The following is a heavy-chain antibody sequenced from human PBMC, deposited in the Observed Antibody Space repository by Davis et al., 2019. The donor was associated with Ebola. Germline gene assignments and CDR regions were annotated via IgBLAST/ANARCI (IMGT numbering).Heavy chain of an antibody. V-gene: IGHV3-21*01. D-gene: IGHD3-10*01. Sequence: GESLKISCAASGFTFSSYSMNWVRQAPGKGLEWVSCISSSSSYIYYADSVKGRFTLSRDNAKNSLYLQMNSLRAEDTAVYYCARENYVSGSFSFDYWGQGSLVTVSS. CDR1: GFTFSSYS. J-gene: IGHJ4*02. CDR3: ARENYVSGSFSFDY. CDR2: ISSSSSYI.